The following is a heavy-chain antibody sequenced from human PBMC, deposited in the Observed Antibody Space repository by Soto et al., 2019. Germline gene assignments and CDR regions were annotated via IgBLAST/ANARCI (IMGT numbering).Heavy chain of an antibody. D-gene: IGHD2-15*01. CDR2: IIPIFGTA. Sequence: QVQLVQCGAEGKKPGSSVKVSCKASGGTFSSYAISWVRQAPGQGLEWMGGIIPIFGTANYAQKFQGRVTITEDESTSTPYMELSSVRSEDTAVYYCARKELGYCSGGSCYRLDYWGQGTLVTVSS. J-gene: IGHJ4*02. CDR3: ARKELGYCSGGSCYRLDY. V-gene: IGHV1-69*12. CDR1: GGTFSSYA.